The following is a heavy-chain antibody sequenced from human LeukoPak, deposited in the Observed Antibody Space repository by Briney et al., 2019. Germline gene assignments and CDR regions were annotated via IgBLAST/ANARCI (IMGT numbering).Heavy chain of an antibody. V-gene: IGHV4-30-4*07. D-gene: IGHD1-26*01. CDR3: ARAPFRGSAYYYYMDV. CDR1: GGSISSGDYS. CDR2: MYYSGST. Sequence: PSETLSLTCAVSGGSISSGDYSWSWIRQPPGKGLEWIGYMYYSGSTYSNLSLKSRVTMSVDTSKNQFSLKLSSVTAADTAVYYCARAPFRGSAYYYYMDVWGKGTTVTVSS. J-gene: IGHJ6*03.